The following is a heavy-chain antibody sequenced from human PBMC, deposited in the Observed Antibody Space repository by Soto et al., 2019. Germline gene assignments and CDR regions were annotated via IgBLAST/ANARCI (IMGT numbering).Heavy chain of an antibody. J-gene: IGHJ6*02. Sequence: QVQLQQSGPGLVKPSETLSLTCSVSSGPTSSHNWGWIRQTPGRGLEWLGYVYSTGGTSYNPSLNSRVTISADTSTNHISLTLTSVTAADTAVYYCVRQGIGNLHGLVDVWGQGTTVRVS. CDR2: VYSTGGT. CDR3: VRQGIGNLHGLVDV. CDR1: SGPTSSHN. V-gene: IGHV4-59*08. D-gene: IGHD1-1*01.